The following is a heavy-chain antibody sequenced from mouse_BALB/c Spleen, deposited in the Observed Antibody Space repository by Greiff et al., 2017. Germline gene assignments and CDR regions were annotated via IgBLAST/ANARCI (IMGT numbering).Heavy chain of an antibody. CDR2: INPSTGYT. CDR1: GYTFTSYW. V-gene: IGHV1-7*01. J-gene: IGHJ1*01. CDR3: ARYHWGPYWYFDV. D-gene: IGHD4-1*01. Sequence: VQLQQSGAELAKPGASVKMSCKASGYTFTSYWMHWVKQRPGQGLEWIGYINPSTGYTEYNQKFKDKATLTADKSSSTAYMQLSSLTSEDSAVYYCARYHWGPYWYFDVWGAGTTVTVSS.